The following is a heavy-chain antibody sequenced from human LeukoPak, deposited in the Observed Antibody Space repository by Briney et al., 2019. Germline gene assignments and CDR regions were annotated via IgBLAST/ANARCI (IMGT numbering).Heavy chain of an antibody. CDR1: GLTFSTFS. CDR2: ISSSSSTI. J-gene: IGHJ4*02. Sequence: GGSLRLSCAASGLTFSTFSMNWVRQAPGKGLEWVSYISSSSSTIYYADSVKGRFTISRDNAKNSLYLQMNSLRAEDTAVYYCARVRISSGPGGYYFDYWGQGALVTVSS. V-gene: IGHV3-48*04. D-gene: IGHD6-19*01. CDR3: ARVRISSGPGGYYFDY.